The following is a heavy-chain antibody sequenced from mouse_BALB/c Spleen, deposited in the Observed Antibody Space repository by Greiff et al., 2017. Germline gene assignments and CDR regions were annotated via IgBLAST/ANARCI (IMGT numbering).Heavy chain of an antibody. J-gene: IGHJ2*01. V-gene: IGHV5-4*02. Sequence: DVMLVESGGGLVKPGGSLKLSCAASGFTFSDYYMYWVRQTPEKRLEWVATISDGGSYTYYPDSVKGRFTISRDNAKNNLYLQMSSLKSEDTAMYYCARDGGYGNFDYWGQGTTLTVSS. D-gene: IGHD2-10*02. CDR2: ISDGGSYT. CDR3: ARDGGYGNFDY. CDR1: GFTFSDYY.